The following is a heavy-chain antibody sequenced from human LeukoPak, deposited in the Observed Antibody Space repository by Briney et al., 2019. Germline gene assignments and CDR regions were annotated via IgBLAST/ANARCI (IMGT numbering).Heavy chain of an antibody. J-gene: IGHJ4*02. V-gene: IGHV5-51*01. D-gene: IGHD1-1*01. CDR2: FYPGYCDN. CDR3: ARGVRGGNWNEALDY. Sequence: GESLKISCKSSGFSFNTYWLEWVRQMPGKGLEWMGMFYPGYCDNRKSHCFQGQITLSADKSITDPFLQWSSLKASDTAMYYCARGVRGGNWNEALDYWGQGTLVTVSS. CDR1: GFSFNTYW.